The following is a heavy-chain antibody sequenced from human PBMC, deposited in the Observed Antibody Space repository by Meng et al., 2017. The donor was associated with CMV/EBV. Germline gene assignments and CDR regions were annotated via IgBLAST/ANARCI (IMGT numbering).Heavy chain of an antibody. Sequence: GESLKISCAASGFTFSSYSMNWVRQAPGKGLEWVSSISSSSSYIYYADSVKGRFTISRDNAKNSLYLQMNSLRAEDTAVYYCARALRPIDGAPYDMDVWGQGTTVTVSS. CDR1: GFTFSSYS. J-gene: IGHJ6*02. CDR3: ARALRPIDGAPYDMDV. D-gene: IGHD3-16*01. V-gene: IGHV3-21*01. CDR2: ISSSSSYI.